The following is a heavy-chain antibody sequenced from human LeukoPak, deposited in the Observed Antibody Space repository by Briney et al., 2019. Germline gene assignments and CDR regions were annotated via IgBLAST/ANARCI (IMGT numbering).Heavy chain of an antibody. J-gene: IGHJ4*02. CDR1: GGPINSHY. V-gene: IGHV4-59*11. CDR2: VFNGGST. Sequence: SETLPLTCSVSGGPINSHYWSWIRQSPGKGLEWIGYVFNGGSTNYNPSLKSRVTMSLDTSRDQFSLRLSSVTAADTAIYYCASRPAGSTWYGVFDYWSQGTLVTVSS. CDR3: ASRPAGSTWYGVFDY. D-gene: IGHD6-13*01.